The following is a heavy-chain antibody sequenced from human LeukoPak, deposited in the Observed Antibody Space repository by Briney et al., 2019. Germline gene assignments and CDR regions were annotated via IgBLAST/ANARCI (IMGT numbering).Heavy chain of an antibody. CDR1: AGSISSYY. CDR2: IYYRGST. D-gene: IGHD3-10*01. J-gene: IGHJ5*02. V-gene: IGHV4-59*01. Sequence: SPTLSLTCTVSAGSISSYYWSSVRQPPGKGLEWMWYIYYRGSTNYNPPLKSGVSISVDTSTNQFSLKLSSGTAAGTAVYYCARSPSNIRGVIYLFDPGGWGNRVTVS. CDR3: ARSPSNIRGVIYLFDP.